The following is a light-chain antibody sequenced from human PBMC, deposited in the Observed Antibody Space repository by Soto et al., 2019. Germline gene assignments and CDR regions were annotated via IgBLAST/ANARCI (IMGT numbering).Light chain of an antibody. V-gene: IGKV3D-15*01. Sequence: EIVLTQSPATLSLSPGERATLSCRASQSVSSNLAWYQQKPGQAPRPLIYGASTRATGIPASFSGRVSGTEFTLTISSLQHEDFAAYYCQQYNNWPRTFGQGTKVYIK. CDR2: GAS. CDR3: QQYNNWPRT. J-gene: IGKJ1*01. CDR1: QSVSSN.